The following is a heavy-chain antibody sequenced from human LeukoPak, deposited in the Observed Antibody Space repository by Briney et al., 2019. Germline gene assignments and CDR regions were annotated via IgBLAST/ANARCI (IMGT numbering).Heavy chain of an antibody. CDR1: GYTFSSYG. J-gene: IGHJ4*02. Sequence: ASVKVSCKASGYTFSSYGISWVRQAPGQGLEWMGWISAYNGNTNYAQKFQGRVTMTTDTSTSTAYMELRSLRSDDMAVYYCARVGCSSSSCYTEFDYWGQGTLVTVSS. CDR2: ISAYNGNT. D-gene: IGHD2-2*02. V-gene: IGHV1-18*03. CDR3: ARVGCSSSSCYTEFDY.